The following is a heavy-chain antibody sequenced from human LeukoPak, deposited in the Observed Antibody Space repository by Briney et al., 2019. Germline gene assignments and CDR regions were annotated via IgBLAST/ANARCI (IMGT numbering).Heavy chain of an antibody. V-gene: IGHV4-59*01. D-gene: IGHD3-22*01. J-gene: IGHJ4*02. Sequence: PSETLSLTCTVSGGSMSSYYWSWIRQPPGKGLEWIGYTYYSGNTNCNPSLKSRVTISVDTSKNQFSLKVSSVTAADTAVYYCARVFHDSSGYPFDYWGQGTQVTVSS. CDR2: TYYSGNT. CDR1: GGSMSSYY. CDR3: ARVFHDSSGYPFDY.